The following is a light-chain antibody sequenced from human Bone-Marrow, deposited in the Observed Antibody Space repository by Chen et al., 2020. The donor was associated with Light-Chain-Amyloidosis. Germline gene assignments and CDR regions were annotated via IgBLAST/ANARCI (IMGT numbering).Light chain of an antibody. Sequence: EIVLTQSPGTLSLSPGEGANLSCRASQTISSNYLTWYQQKFGQAPRLLIYGSSSRATGIPDRFTGSGSGTDVTLTINRLEPEDFDMYYCQQYGTSPLTFGGGTKVEI. V-gene: IGKV3-20*01. J-gene: IGKJ4*01. CDR1: QTISSNY. CDR3: QQYGTSPLT. CDR2: GSS.